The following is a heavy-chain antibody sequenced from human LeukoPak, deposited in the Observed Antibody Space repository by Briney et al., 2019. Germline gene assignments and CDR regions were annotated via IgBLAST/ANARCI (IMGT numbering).Heavy chain of an antibody. Sequence: GASVKVSCKASGYTFTGYYIHWVRQAPGQGLEWMGWINPNSGGTIYAQKFQGRVTLTRDTSITTAYMELSRLRSDDKAIYYWAGGAMAGSRSIKIDYWGQGTLVTVSS. CDR3: AGGAMAGSRSIKIDY. D-gene: IGHD6-19*01. CDR1: GYTFTGYY. CDR2: INPNSGGT. V-gene: IGHV1-2*02. J-gene: IGHJ4*02.